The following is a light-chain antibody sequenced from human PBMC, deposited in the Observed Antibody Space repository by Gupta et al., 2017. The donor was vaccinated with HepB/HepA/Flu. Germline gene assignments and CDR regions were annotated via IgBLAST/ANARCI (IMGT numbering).Light chain of an antibody. Sequence: SYVLTQPPSVSVAPGKPARITCGGNNIGSKSVHWYQQKPGQAPVLVIYYDSDRPSGIPERFSGSNSGNTATLTISRVEAGDEADYYCQVWDSSSDQEVFGGGTKLTVL. J-gene: IGLJ2*01. CDR1: NIGSKS. V-gene: IGLV3-21*04. CDR3: QVWDSSSDQEV. CDR2: YDS.